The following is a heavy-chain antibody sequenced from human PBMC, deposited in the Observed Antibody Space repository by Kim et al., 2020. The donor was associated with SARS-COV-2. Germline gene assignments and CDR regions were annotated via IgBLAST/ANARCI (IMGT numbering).Heavy chain of an antibody. CDR3: ARVPEHIVLMVYATSYYYYGMDV. D-gene: IGHD2-8*01. CDR2: INTNTGNP. V-gene: IGHV7-4-1*02. CDR1: GYTFTSYA. Sequence: ASVKVSCKASGYTFTSYAMNWVRQAPGQGLEWMGWINTNTGNPTYAQGFTGRFVFSLDTSVSTAYLQISSLKAEDTAVYYCARVPEHIVLMVYATSYYYYGMDVWGQGTTVTVSS. J-gene: IGHJ6*02.